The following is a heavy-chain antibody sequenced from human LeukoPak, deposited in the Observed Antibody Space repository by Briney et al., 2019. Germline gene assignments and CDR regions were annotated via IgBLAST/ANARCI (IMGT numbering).Heavy chain of an antibody. Sequence: ASVEVSCKASGYTFTGYFIHWVRQAPGQGLEWMGWINPNTGGTKYEQKFQGRVTMTKDTSITTAYMELSRLRSDDTAVYYCARGVTIRNNYWGQGTLVTVSS. D-gene: IGHD3-3*01. CDR2: INPNTGGT. V-gene: IGHV1-2*02. J-gene: IGHJ4*02. CDR1: GYTFTGYF. CDR3: ARGVTIRNNY.